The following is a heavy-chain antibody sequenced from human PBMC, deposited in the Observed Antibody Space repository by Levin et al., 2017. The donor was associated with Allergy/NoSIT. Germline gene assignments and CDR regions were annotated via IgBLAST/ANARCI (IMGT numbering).Heavy chain of an antibody. CDR2: ISWNSGSI. CDR1: GFTFDDYA. V-gene: IGHV3-9*01. Sequence: LSLTCAASGFTFDDYAMHWVRQAPGKGLEWVSGISWNSGSIGYADSVKGRFTISRDNAKNSLYLQMNSLRAEDTALYYCAKDKGYSGSYDAFDIWGQGTMVTVSS. D-gene: IGHD1-26*01. CDR3: AKDKGYSGSYDAFDI. J-gene: IGHJ3*02.